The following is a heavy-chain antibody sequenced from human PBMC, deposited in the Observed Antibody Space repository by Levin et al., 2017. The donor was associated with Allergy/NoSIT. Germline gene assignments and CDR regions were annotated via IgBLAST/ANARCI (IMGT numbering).Heavy chain of an antibody. CDR3: ARHPDPQTATLDY. CDR1: GFSFTTYW. CDR2: IYPGDSDT. V-gene: IGHV5-51*01. D-gene: IGHD2-21*02. Sequence: GGSLRLSCKGSGFSFTTYWIAWVRQMPGKGLEWMGFIYPGDSDTTYSPSFQGQVTISVDKSIDTAYLQWSSLKASDTAMYYCARHPDPQTATLDYWGQGTLVTVSS. J-gene: IGHJ4*02.